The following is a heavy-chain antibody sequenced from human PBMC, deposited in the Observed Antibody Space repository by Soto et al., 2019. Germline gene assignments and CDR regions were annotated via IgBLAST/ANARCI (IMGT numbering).Heavy chain of an antibody. CDR1: GGTFSSYA. D-gene: IGHD2-15*01. CDR3: ARDKGYCSGGSCSNHRFPYYFDY. Sequence: SVKVSCKASGGTFSSYAISWVRQAPGQGLEWMGGIIPIFGTANYAQKFQGRVTITADESTSTAYMELSSLRSEDTAVYYCARDKGYCSGGSCSNHRFPYYFDYW. J-gene: IGHJ4*01. V-gene: IGHV1-69*13. CDR2: IIPIFGTA.